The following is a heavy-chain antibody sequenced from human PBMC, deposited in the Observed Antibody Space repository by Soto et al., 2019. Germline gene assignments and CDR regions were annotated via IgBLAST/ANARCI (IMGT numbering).Heavy chain of an antibody. CDR1: GGSITRRSSY. Sequence: SETLSLTCIVSGGSITRRSSYWAWIRQPPGKGLEWVGTFYDGNTYHNPSLRSRITIAVDTSKNQFSLKLNSVAAADTAFYYCATTRGLTVGGSFDYWGQGMLVTVSS. D-gene: IGHD3-22*01. CDR2: FYDGNT. J-gene: IGHJ4*02. CDR3: ATTRGLTVGGSFDY. V-gene: IGHV4-39*01.